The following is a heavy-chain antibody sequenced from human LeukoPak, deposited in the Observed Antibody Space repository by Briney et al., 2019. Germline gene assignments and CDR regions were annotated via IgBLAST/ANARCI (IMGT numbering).Heavy chain of an antibody. J-gene: IGHJ4*02. CDR3: ARHAPDLGDHAIFDY. Sequence: PSQTLSLTCAVSGGSISSGGYSWSWIRQPPGKGLEWIGYIYHSGSTYYNPSLKSRVTISVDRSKNQFSLKLSSVTAADTAVYYCARHAPDLGDHAIFDYWGQGTLVTVSS. CDR1: GGSISSGGYS. D-gene: IGHD4-17*01. V-gene: IGHV4-30-2*01. CDR2: IYHSGST.